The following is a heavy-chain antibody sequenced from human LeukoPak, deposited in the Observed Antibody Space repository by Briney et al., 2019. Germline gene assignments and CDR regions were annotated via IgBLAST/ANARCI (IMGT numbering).Heavy chain of an antibody. CDR1: GGSVSSGSYY. V-gene: IGHV4-61*01. D-gene: IGHD6-25*01. CDR2: IYYSGST. Sequence: SETLSLTCTVSGGSVSSGSYYWSWIRQPPGKGLEWIGYIYYSGSTNYNPSLKSRVTISVDTSKNQFSLKLSSVTAADTAVYYWARDSIAAGIYWGQGTLVTVSS. J-gene: IGHJ4*02. CDR3: ARDSIAAGIY.